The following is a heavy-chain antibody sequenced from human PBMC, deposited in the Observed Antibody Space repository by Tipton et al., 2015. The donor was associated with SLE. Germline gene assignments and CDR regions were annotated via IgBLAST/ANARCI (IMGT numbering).Heavy chain of an antibody. V-gene: IGHV4-59*11. CDR2: IYYSGST. J-gene: IGHJ3*02. Sequence: TLSLTCTVSGGSISSHYWSWIRQPPGKGLEWIGSIYYSGSTYYNPSLKSRVTISVDTSKNQFSLKLSSVTAADTAVYYCARDCKGPFAFDIWGQGTMVTVSS. CDR1: GGSISSHY. CDR3: ARDCKGPFAFDI.